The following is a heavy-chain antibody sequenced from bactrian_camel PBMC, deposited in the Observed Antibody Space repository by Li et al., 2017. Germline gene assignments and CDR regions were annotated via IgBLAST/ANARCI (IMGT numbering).Heavy chain of an antibody. Sequence: QLVESGGGSLQAGGSLRLSCVASGITFSRHDMSWVRQAPGKEVEWVAGITSLPSLFRAASYADSVKGRFTISRDNAENTVYLQMNSLKSEDTALYYCATGAAYFDSWGQGTQVTVS. V-gene: IGHV3S40*01. CDR3: ATGAAYFDS. J-gene: IGHJ6*01. CDR1: GITFSRHD. CDR2: ITSLPSLFRAA.